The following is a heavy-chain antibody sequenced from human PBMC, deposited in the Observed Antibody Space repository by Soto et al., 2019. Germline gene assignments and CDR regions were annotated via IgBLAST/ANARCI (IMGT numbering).Heavy chain of an antibody. D-gene: IGHD2-2*01. J-gene: IGHJ4*02. V-gene: IGHV3-43*01. CDR1: GFSFDDYT. CDR3: AKDRGPYCSSTSCYLDY. CDR2: ISRDGSST. Sequence: ESGGVVVQPGGSLRLSCAASGFSFDDYTMHWVRQAPGKGLEWVSLISRDGSSTSYADSVKGRLTISRDNSKNSLFLQMNSLRTEDTALYYCAKDRGPYCSSTSCYLDYWGQGTLVTVSS.